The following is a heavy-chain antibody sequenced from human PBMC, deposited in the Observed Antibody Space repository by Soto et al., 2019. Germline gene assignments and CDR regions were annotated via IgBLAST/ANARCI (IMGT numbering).Heavy chain of an antibody. D-gene: IGHD2-15*01. Sequence: GGSKRLSCTASGFHFSTSSRSWVRQNTGKGLEWVSGITGSAISTYYADSVRGRFTISRDNSENLLYLEMNSLRVDDTAVYYCARGVGVPHDTFDIWGQGTKVTVSS. CDR1: GFHFSTSS. J-gene: IGHJ3*02. CDR2: ITGSAIST. CDR3: ARGVGVPHDTFDI. V-gene: IGHV3-23*01.